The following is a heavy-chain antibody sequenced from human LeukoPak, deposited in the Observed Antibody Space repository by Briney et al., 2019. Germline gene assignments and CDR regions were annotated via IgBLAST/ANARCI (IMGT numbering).Heavy chain of an antibody. CDR3: ARHLPEGNFFDY. CDR2: IYYSGST. V-gene: IGHV4-39*01. J-gene: IGHJ4*02. CDR1: GGSISSSSYY. D-gene: IGHD1-7*01. Sequence: SETLSLTCTVSGGSISSSSYYWGWIRQPPGKGLEWIGSIYYSGSTYYNPSLKRRVTISVDTSKNQFSLKLSSVTAADTAVYYCARHLPEGNFFDYWGQGTLVTASS.